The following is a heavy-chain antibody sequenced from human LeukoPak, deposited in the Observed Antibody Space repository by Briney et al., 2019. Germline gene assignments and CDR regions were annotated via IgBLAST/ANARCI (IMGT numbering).Heavy chain of an antibody. CDR1: GYTFTSYY. V-gene: IGHV1-46*01. CDR2: INPSGGST. CDR3: ARGGSCNSASGGDCSHLLIA. Sequence: GASVKVSCKASGYTFTSYYMHWVRQAPGQGLEWMGIINPSGGSTSYAQKFQGRVTMTRDMSTSTVYMELSSLRSEDTAVYYCARGGSCNSASGGDCSHLLIAWGQGTLVTVSS. J-gene: IGHJ5*02. D-gene: IGHD2-21*02.